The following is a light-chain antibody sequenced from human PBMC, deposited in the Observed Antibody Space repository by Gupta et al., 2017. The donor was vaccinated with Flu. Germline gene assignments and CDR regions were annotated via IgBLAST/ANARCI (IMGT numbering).Light chain of an antibody. Sequence: NIGTESVHWYQQKPGQAPVAVVFEDSDRPSHVPERFSGSKSGNTATLTVSRVEVGDEADYYCLVFDYMSDHPLYVFGTGTKVTVL. CDR1: NIGTES. CDR3: LVFDYMSDHPLYV. J-gene: IGLJ1*01. CDR2: EDS. V-gene: IGLV3-21*02.